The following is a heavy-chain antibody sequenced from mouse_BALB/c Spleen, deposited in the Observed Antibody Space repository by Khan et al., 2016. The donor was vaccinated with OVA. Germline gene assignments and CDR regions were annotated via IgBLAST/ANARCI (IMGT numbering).Heavy chain of an antibody. D-gene: IGHD1-1*01. V-gene: IGHV9-3-1*01. Sequence: QIQFVQSGPELKKPGETVKISCNASGYTFTNYGMNWVKQAPGKGLKWMGWINTYTGEPTYADDLKGRFAFSLETSASPAYLQINNLKNEDTATYICASGSYWYFNVWGAGTTVTVSS. CDR3: ASGSYWYFNV. CDR1: GYTFTNYG. CDR2: INTYTGEP. J-gene: IGHJ1*01.